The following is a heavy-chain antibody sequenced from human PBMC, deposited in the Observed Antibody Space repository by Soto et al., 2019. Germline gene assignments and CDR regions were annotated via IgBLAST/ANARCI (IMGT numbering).Heavy chain of an antibody. D-gene: IGHD6-13*01. CDR1: GYTFSNYG. J-gene: IGHJ5*02. Sequence: ASVKVSCKASGYTFSNYGISWVRQAPGQGLEWMGWISTYNGNTNYAQRLQGRVTMTTDTSTSTTYMELRSLRSDDTAVYYCARVKGMAAAALNLWGQGTLVTVSS. V-gene: IGHV1-18*01. CDR2: ISTYNGNT. CDR3: ARVKGMAAAALNL.